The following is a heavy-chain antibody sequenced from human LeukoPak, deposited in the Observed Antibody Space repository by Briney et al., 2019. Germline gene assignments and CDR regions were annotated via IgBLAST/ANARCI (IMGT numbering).Heavy chain of an antibody. J-gene: IGHJ2*01. CDR2: ISYSGST. Sequence: SETLSLTCTVSGGSISTSTYYWGWIRQPPGKGLEWIGSISYSGSTYNNSSLKSRVTISVDTSKNQFSLKLSSVTAPDTAVYYCARRVYSGSYNWYFDLWGRGTLVTVSS. CDR3: ARRVYSGSYNWYFDL. CDR1: GGSISTSTYY. D-gene: IGHD1-26*01. V-gene: IGHV4-39*01.